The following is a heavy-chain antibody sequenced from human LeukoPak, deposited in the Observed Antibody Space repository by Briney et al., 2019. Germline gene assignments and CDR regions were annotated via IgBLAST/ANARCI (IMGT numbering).Heavy chain of an antibody. CDR2: ISANSAYI. D-gene: IGHD2-2*01. J-gene: IGHJ5*02. Sequence: GGSLRLSCEASGFAFNSYNMNWVRQTPEKGLGWVSSISANSAYIHYADSVKGRFTISRDNAKNSLFLQMNSLRAEDTAVYYCASLYCGTTSCYHGLFDPWGQGTLVSVSS. V-gene: IGHV3-21*06. CDR1: GFAFNSYN. CDR3: ASLYCGTTSCYHGLFDP.